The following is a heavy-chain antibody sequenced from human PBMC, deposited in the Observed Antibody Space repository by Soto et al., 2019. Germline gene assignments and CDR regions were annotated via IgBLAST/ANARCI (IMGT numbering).Heavy chain of an antibody. CDR3: AREGNLGRWLQPLDF. D-gene: IGHD5-12*01. Sequence: ASETLSLTCTVSGGSISSYYWSWIRQPPGKGLEWIGYIYYSGNTNYNPSLKSRVTMSVDTSKNQFSLKLISVTAAYTAKYFCAREGNLGRWLQPLDFWGQGTLVTVS. CDR1: GGSISSYY. V-gene: IGHV4-59*01. J-gene: IGHJ4*02. CDR2: IYYSGNT.